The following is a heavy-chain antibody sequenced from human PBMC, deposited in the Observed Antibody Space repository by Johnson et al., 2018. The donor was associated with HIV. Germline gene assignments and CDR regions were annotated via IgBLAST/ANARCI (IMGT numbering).Heavy chain of an antibody. CDR2: LWNDGNNE. V-gene: IGHV3-33*06. CDR3: AKGLYYYDSSDYDVPEI. D-gene: IGHD3-22*01. Sequence: QVQLVESGGGVVQPGGSLRLSCEVSGFTFSGYAMNWVRQAPGKGLEWVAVLWNDGNNEYYSDSVQGRFSISTDNSKNTLYLQMNNLRVEDMGVYYCAKGLYYYDSSDYDVPEIWGQGTTVAVSS. J-gene: IGHJ3*02. CDR1: GFTFSGYA.